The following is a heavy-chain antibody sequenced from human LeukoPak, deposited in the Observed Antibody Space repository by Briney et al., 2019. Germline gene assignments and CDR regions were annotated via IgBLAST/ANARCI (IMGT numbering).Heavy chain of an antibody. CDR2: ISSSGLSI. CDR1: GFNFSDYY. V-gene: IGHV3-11*04. J-gene: IGHJ4*02. CDR3: ARVQRGIAVALDY. Sequence: PGGSLRLSCAASGFNFSDYYMSWIRQAPGKGLEWISYISSSGLSIYYTDSVKGRFTTTRDNAKNLLYLQMNSLRAEDTAVYYCARVQRGIAVALDYWGQGTLVTVSS. D-gene: IGHD6-19*01.